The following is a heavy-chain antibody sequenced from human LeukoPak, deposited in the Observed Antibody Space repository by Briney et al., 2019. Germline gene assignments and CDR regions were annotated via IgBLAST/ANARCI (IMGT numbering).Heavy chain of an antibody. CDR1: GFTVSSNY. Sequence: GGSLRLSCAASGFTVSSNYMSWVRQAPGKGLEWVSVIYSGGSTYYADSVKGRFTVSRDNSKNTLYLQMNSLRAEDTAVYYCARADYYDSVKSRNWGQGTLVTVSS. D-gene: IGHD3-22*01. CDR2: IYSGGST. J-gene: IGHJ4*02. CDR3: ARADYYDSVKSRN. V-gene: IGHV3-53*01.